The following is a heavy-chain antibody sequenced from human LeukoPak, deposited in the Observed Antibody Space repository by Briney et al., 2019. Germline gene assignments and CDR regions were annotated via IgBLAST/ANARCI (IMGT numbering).Heavy chain of an antibody. D-gene: IGHD4-17*01. J-gene: IGHJ3*02. CDR3: ARDPNGDYVGAFDM. CDR1: GYTFGAYA. Sequence: PGRSLRLSCTVSGYTFGAYAMMWVRQAPGKGPEWISAIRGGGGGAFYADSVKGRFTISRDNSKYTLFLQMNSLRAEDTAVHYCARDPNGDYVGAFDMWGPGTMVTVSS. V-gene: IGHV3-23*01. CDR2: IRGGGGGA.